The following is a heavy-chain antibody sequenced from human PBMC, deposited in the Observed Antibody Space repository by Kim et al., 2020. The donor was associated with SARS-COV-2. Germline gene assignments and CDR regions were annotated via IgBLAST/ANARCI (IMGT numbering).Heavy chain of an antibody. CDR2: IYYSGST. J-gene: IGHJ6*02. D-gene: IGHD6-13*01. CDR3: AAGIAAAGAGMDV. V-gene: IGHV4-39*01. CDR1: GGSISSSSYY. Sequence: SETLSLTCTVSGGSISSSSYYWGWIRQPPGKGLEWIGSIYYSGSTYYNPSLKSRVTISVDTSKNQFSLKLSSVTAADTAVYYCAAGIAAAGAGMDVWGQGTTVTVSS.